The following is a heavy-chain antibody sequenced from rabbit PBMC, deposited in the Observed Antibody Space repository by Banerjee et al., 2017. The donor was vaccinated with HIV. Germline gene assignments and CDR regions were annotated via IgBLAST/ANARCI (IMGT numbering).Heavy chain of an antibody. CDR2: IYAGSSGST. CDR1: GFSFSSSYY. Sequence: QSLEESGGDLVKPGASLTLTCTASGFSFSSSYYMCWVRQAPGKGLEWIACIYAGSSGSTYYASWAKGRFTISKTSSTTVTLQMTSLTAADTATYFCARGPYSWDSVGVGYASNLWGPGTLVTVS. V-gene: IGHV1S40*01. D-gene: IGHD6-1*01. CDR3: ARGPYSWDSVGVGYASNL. J-gene: IGHJ4*01.